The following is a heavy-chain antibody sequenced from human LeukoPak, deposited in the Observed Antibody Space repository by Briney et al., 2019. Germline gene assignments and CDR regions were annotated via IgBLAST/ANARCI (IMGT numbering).Heavy chain of an antibody. CDR1: GFTFSNFA. Sequence: GGSLRLSCAASGFTFSNFAMTWVRQAPGKGLEWVSVISTSGTYYAESVKGRFTISRDNSKNTLYLQMSSLRAEDTAVYYCAKGLVVIDYWGQGTLVTVSS. J-gene: IGHJ4*02. CDR2: ISTSGT. CDR3: AKGLVVIDY. V-gene: IGHV3-23*01. D-gene: IGHD3-22*01.